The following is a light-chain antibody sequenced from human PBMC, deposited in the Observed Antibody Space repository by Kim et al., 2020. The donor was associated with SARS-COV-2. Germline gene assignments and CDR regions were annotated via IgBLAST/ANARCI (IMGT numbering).Light chain of an antibody. J-gene: IGKJ3*01. V-gene: IGKV1-39*01. CDR2: SAS. CDR3: QQAYGTPPT. CDR1: QTVNIY. Sequence: DIQMTQSPSSLSASVGDRVTSTCRASQTVNIYLNWYQQRPGKAPNLLIHSASSLQSGVPSRFSGSGSGTGFTLTISSLQPEDVATYYCQQAYGTPPTFGPGTKVDIK.